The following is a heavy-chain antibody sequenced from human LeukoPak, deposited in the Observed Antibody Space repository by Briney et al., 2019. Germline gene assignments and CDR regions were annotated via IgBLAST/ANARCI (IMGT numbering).Heavy chain of an antibody. CDR2: VYYTGST. Sequence: SETLSLTCTVSGGSISSSSYYWGWIRQPPGKGLEWIGSVYYTGSTYYNPSPQSRVTISVDTSKNQFSLKLSSVTAADTAVFYCATLGNRASGYYLPSDYWGQGTLVTVSS. J-gene: IGHJ4*02. D-gene: IGHD3-22*01. CDR3: ATLGNRASGYYLPSDY. CDR1: GGSISSSSYY. V-gene: IGHV4-39*07.